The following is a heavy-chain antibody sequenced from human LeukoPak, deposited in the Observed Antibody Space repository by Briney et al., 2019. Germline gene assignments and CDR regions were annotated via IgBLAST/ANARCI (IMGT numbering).Heavy chain of an antibody. J-gene: IGHJ3*02. CDR2: INHSGST. V-gene: IGHV4-34*01. D-gene: IGHD3-3*01. CDR1: GGSFSGYY. CDR3: ARGLRYITIFGVSDAFDI. Sequence: PSETLSLTCAVYGGSFSGYYWSWIRQPPGKGLEWIGEINHSGSTNYNPSLKSRVTISVDTSKTQFSLKLSSVTAAETAVYYCARGLRYITIFGVSDAFDIWGQGTMVTVSS.